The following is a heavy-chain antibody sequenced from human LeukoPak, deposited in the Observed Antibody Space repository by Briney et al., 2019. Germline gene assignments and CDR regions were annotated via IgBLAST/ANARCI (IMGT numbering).Heavy chain of an antibody. CDR3: ARHPQSDY. Sequence: GGSLRLSCAASGFTFSSYGMHWVRQAPGKGLEWVAVIWYDGSDKYYADSVKGRFTISRDNSKNTLHLQMNSLRAEDTAVYYCARHPQSDYWGQGTLVTASS. J-gene: IGHJ4*02. V-gene: IGHV3-33*01. CDR2: IWYDGSDK. CDR1: GFTFSSYG.